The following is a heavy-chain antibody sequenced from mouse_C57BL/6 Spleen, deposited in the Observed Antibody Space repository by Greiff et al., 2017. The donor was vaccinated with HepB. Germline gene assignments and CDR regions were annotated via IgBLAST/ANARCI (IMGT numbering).Heavy chain of an antibody. Sequence: QVQLKESGAELVRPGASVKLSCKASGYTFTDYYINWVKQRPGQGLEWIARIYPGSGNTYYNEKFKGKATLTAEKSSSTAYMQLSSLTSEDSAVYFCASGDYGSFFDYWGQGTTLTVSS. D-gene: IGHD1-1*01. V-gene: IGHV1-76*01. J-gene: IGHJ2*01. CDR3: ASGDYGSFFDY. CDR1: GYTFTDYY. CDR2: IYPGSGNT.